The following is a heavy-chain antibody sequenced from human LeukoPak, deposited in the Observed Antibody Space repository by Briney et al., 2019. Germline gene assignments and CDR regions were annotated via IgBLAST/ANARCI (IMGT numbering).Heavy chain of an antibody. D-gene: IGHD3-3*01. Sequence: ASVKVSCKASGYTFTSYDINWVRQATGQGLEWMGWMNPNSGNTGYAQKFQGRVTMTRNTSISTAYMELSSLRSEDTAVYYCARTTPHVLRFLELLLLGVYMDVWGKGTTVTVSS. CDR1: GYTFTSYD. CDR2: MNPNSGNT. V-gene: IGHV1-8*01. CDR3: ARTTPHVLRFLELLLLGVYMDV. J-gene: IGHJ6*03.